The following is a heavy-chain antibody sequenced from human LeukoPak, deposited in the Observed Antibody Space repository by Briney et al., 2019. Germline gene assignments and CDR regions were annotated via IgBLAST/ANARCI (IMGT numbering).Heavy chain of an antibody. CDR3: TTGGTMTGY. V-gene: IGHV3-15*01. J-gene: IGHJ4*02. Sequence: GGSLRLSCAASGFTFSNAWMSWVRQAPGKGLEWVGRIKSKTGGGTTDYAAPVKGRFTISRDDSKNTLYLQMNSLKTEDTAVYYCTTGGTMTGYWGQGTLVTVSS. CDR2: IKSKTGGGTT. D-gene: IGHD3-22*01. CDR1: GFTFSNAW.